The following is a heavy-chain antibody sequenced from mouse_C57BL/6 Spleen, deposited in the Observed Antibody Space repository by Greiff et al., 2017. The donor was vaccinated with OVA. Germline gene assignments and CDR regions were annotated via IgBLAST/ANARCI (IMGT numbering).Heavy chain of an antibody. V-gene: IGHV1-82*01. Sequence: VKLQESGPELVKPGASVKISCKASGYAFSSSWMNWVKQRPGQGLEWIGRIYPGDGDTNYNGKFKGKATLTADKSSSTAYMQLSSLTSEDSAVYFCARGYYDYEAFDYWGQGTTLTVSS. CDR1: GYAFSSSW. CDR2: IYPGDGDT. J-gene: IGHJ2*01. D-gene: IGHD2-4*01. CDR3: ARGYYDYEAFDY.